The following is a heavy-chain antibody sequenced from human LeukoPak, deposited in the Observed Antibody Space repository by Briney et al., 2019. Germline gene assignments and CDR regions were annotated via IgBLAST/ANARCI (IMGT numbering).Heavy chain of an antibody. J-gene: IGHJ4*02. CDR3: AKQLFANWGYASFDY. CDR1: GFTFSSYG. Sequence: GRSLRLSCAASGFTFSSYGMHWVRQAPGKGLEWVAVISYDGSNKYYADSVKGRFTISRDSSENTLYLQMNSLRAEDTAIYYCAKQLFANWGYASFDYWGQGTLVTVSS. V-gene: IGHV3-30*18. CDR2: ISYDGSNK. D-gene: IGHD7-27*01.